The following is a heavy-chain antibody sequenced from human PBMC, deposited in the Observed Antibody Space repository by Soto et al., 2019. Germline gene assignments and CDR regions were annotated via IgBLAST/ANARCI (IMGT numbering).Heavy chain of an antibody. D-gene: IGHD3-3*01. CDR3: ARVNSLYYDFWSGPTGGYYFDY. CDR1: GFTFSSYS. V-gene: IGHV3-48*01. CDR2: ISSSSSTI. J-gene: IGHJ4*02. Sequence: PGGSLRLSCAASGFTFSSYSMNWVRQAPGKGLEWVSYISSSSSTIYYADSVKGRFTISRDNAKNSLYLQMNSLRAEDTAVYYCARVNSLYYDFWSGPTGGYYFDYWGQGTLVTVSS.